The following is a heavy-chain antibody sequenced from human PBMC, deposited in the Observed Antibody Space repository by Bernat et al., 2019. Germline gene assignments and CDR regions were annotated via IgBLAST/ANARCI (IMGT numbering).Heavy chain of an antibody. V-gene: IGHV1-8*01. CDR3: ARWGITGTTTGGYFDY. Sequence: QVQLVQSGAEVKKPGASVKVSCKASGYTFTSYDINWVRQATGQGLEWMGWMNPNSGNTGYAQKFQGRVTMTRNTSISTAYMERSSLRSEDTAVYYCARWGITGTTTGGYFDYWGQGTLVTVSS. D-gene: IGHD1-7*01. CDR1: GYTFTSYD. CDR2: MNPNSGNT. J-gene: IGHJ4*02.